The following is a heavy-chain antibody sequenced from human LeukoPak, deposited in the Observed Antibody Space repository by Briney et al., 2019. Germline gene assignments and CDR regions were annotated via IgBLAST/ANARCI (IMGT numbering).Heavy chain of an antibody. CDR2: INNDGRVT. D-gene: IGHD3-22*01. CDR1: GFTFSRYW. V-gene: IGHV3-74*01. Sequence: PGGSLSLSCAASGFTFSRYWMHWVRQAPGRGLVWVSRINNDGRVTIYADSVKGRFTISRDNTKNTLYLQMTSLRAEDTAIYYCARDYDSSGYYEADAFDIWGQGTMVTVSS. J-gene: IGHJ3*02. CDR3: ARDYDSSGYYEADAFDI.